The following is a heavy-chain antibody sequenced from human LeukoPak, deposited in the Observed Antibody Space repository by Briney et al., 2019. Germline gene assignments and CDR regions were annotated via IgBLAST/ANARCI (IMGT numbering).Heavy chain of an antibody. CDR3: ARNSGSARGHFDN. V-gene: IGHV3-23*01. CDR1: GFTFSSYA. CDR2: ISGSGGST. J-gene: IGHJ4*02. Sequence: TRGSLRLSCAASGFTFSSYAMSWVRQAPGKRLEWVSAISGSGGSTDYADSVKGRFTISRDNSKNTLYLQMNSLRAEDTAVYYCARNSGSARGHFDNWGQGTLVTVSS. D-gene: IGHD1-26*01.